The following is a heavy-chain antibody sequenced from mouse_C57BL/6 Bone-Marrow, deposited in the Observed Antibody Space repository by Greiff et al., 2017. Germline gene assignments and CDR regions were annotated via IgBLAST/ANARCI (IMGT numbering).Heavy chain of an antibody. CDR1: GYTFTDYN. CDR3: ARRVADWYFDV. CDR2: INPNNGGT. D-gene: IGHD1-1*01. Sequence: SGPELVKPGASVKIPCKASGYTFTDYNMDWVKQSHGKSLEWIGDINPNNGGTIYNQKFKGKATLTVDKSSSTAYMELRSLTSEDTAVYYCARRVADWYFDVWGTGTTVTVSS. V-gene: IGHV1-18*01. J-gene: IGHJ1*03.